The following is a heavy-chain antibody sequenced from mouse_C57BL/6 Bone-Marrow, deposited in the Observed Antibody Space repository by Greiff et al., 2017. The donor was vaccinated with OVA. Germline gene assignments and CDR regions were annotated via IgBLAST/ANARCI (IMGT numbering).Heavy chain of an antibody. V-gene: IGHV5-9-1*02. CDR1: GFTFSSYG. J-gene: IGHJ4*01. CDR3: TLLWYPYAMDY. D-gene: IGHD2-10*01. CDR2: ISSGGDYI. Sequence: EVKLVESGGDLVKPGGSLKLSCAASGFTFSSYGMSWVRQTPDKRLEWVAYISSGGDYIYYADTVKGRFTISRDNARNTLYLQMSSLKSEDTAMYYCTLLWYPYAMDYWGQGTSVTVSS.